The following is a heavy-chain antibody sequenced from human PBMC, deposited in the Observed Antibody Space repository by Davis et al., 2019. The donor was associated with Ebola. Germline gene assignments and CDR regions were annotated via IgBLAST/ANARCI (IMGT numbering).Heavy chain of an antibody. CDR2: ISYDGSNE. Sequence: GESLKISCAASGFTFSSYGIHWVRQAPGKGLEWVAVISYDGSNEYYADSVKGRFTISRDNAKNTLYLQMNSLRAEDTAVYYCMSLSGGSWGQGTLVTVSS. J-gene: IGHJ5*02. CDR3: MSLSGGS. D-gene: IGHD3-16*01. V-gene: IGHV3-30*03. CDR1: GFTFSSYG.